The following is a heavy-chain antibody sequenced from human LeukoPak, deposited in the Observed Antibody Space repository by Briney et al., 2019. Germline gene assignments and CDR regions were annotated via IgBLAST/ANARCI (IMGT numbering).Heavy chain of an antibody. CDR2: IKSKTEGETK. CDR1: RFTFSNAR. J-gene: IGHJ4*02. V-gene: IGHV3-15*01. CDR3: ASGIVTGTSR. Sequence: GGSLRLSCAASRFTFSNARMSWVRQAPGKGLEWVGRIKSKTEGETKEYAASVRGRFTISRDDSRNRLYLQMNSLKTEDTAVYYCASGIVTGTSRWGQGTLVTVSS. D-gene: IGHD1-20*01.